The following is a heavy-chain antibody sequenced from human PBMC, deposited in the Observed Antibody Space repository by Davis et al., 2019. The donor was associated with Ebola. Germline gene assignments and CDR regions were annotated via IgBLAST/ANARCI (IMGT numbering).Heavy chain of an antibody. V-gene: IGHV3-73*01. J-gene: IGHJ6*04. CDR1: GFTFSGSA. D-gene: IGHD6-13*01. CDR2: IRRNANSYAT. Sequence: GGSLRLSCAASGFTFSGSAMHWVRQASGKGLEWVGRIRRNANSYATAYAASVKGRFTISRDDSKNTAYLQMNSLKTEDTAVYYCTRHSSYYYYGMDVWGKGTTVTVSS. CDR3: TRHSSYYYYGMDV.